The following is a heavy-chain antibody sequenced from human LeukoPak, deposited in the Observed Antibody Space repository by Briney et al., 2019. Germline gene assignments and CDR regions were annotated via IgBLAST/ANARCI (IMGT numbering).Heavy chain of an antibody. CDR2: ISSSGSTI. CDR3: AQTAMAGYVDY. V-gene: IGHV3-11*04. D-gene: IGHD5-18*01. CDR1: GFTFSGYY. Sequence: GGSLRLSCAASGFTFSGYYMSWIRQAPGKGLEWVSYISSSGSTIYYADSVKGRFTISRDNAKNSLYLQMTSLRAEDTAVYYCAQTAMAGYVDYWGQGTLVTVSS. J-gene: IGHJ4*02.